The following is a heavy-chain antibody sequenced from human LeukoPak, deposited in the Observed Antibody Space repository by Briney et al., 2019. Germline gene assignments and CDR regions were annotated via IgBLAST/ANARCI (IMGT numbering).Heavy chain of an antibody. J-gene: IGHJ4*02. Sequence: GGTLRLSCAASGYIFSSYGMNWVRQASGKGLEWVSAISGGGGSTYYADSVKGRFTISRDNSRNTLYLQMNNLRAEDTAIYYCATGSGSYYSLIDYWGQGTLVTVSS. V-gene: IGHV3-23*01. CDR3: ATGSGSYYSLIDY. CDR2: ISGGGGST. CDR1: GYIFSSYG. D-gene: IGHD3-10*01.